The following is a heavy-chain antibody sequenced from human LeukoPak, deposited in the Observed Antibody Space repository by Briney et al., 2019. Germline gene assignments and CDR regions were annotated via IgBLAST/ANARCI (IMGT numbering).Heavy chain of an antibody. CDR1: GFTFSSYA. CDR3: AKDRDGYTIEYFQH. D-gene: IGHD5-24*01. Sequence: GGSLRLSCAASGFTFSSYAMHWVRQAPGKGLEWVAVISYDGSNKYYADSVKGRFTISRDNSKNTLYLQMNSLRAEDTAVYYCAKDRDGYTIEYFQHWGQGTLVTVSS. V-gene: IGHV3-30-3*01. J-gene: IGHJ1*01. CDR2: ISYDGSNK.